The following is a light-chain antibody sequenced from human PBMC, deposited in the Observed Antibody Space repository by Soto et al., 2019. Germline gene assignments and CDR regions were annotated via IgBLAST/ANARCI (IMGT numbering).Light chain of an antibody. CDR2: GAS. J-gene: IGKJ4*01. CDR1: QSFHTNY. CDR3: QHYDSSPGFT. Sequence: EIVLTQSPGTLSLSPGERATLSCRASQSFHTNYLAWYQHRPGQAPRLLIYGASIRASGIPERFSGRGSGTDFTLTIIRLEPEDSAVYYCQHYDSSPGFTFGGGTKMEIK. V-gene: IGKV3-20*01.